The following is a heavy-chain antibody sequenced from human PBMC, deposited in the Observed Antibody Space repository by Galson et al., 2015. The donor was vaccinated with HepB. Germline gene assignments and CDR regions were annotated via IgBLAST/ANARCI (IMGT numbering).Heavy chain of an antibody. CDR1: GGSISSNY. V-gene: IGHV4-59*01. CDR2: ISDSGTT. Sequence: SETLSLTCPVSGGSISSNYWSWIRQPPGKGLEWIGYISDSGTTDYSPSLRSRVTMSVDRSRKQFSLKLSSVTVADTAVYYCARLCSSANCYLYAFDVWGQGTMVTVSS. J-gene: IGHJ3*01. D-gene: IGHD2-2*01. CDR3: ARLCSSANCYLYAFDV.